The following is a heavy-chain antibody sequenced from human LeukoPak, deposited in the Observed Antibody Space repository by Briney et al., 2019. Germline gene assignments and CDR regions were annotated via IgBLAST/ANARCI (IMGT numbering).Heavy chain of an antibody. J-gene: IGHJ4*02. D-gene: IGHD6-19*01. CDR2: IIPIFGTA. V-gene: IGHV1-69*05. CDR3: ARDMAVAETGSDY. CDR1: GGTFSSYA. Sequence: ASVKVSCKASGGTFSSYAISWVRQAPGQGLEWMGRIIPIFGTANYAQKFQGRDTITTDESTSTAYMELSSLRSEDTAVYYCARDMAVAETGSDYWGQGTLVTVSS.